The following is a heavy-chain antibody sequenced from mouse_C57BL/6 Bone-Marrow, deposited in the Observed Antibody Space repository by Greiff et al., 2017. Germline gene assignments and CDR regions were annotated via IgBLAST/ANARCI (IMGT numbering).Heavy chain of an antibody. CDR3: ARGFFDD. Sequence: EVQLVESGGGLVKPGGSLKLSCAASGFTFSSYAMSWVRQTPEKRLEWVATISDGGSYTYYPDNVKGRFTISRDNAKNNLDLQMSHLKSEDTAMYYCARGFFDDWGQGTTLTVSS. CDR2: ISDGGSYT. J-gene: IGHJ2*01. V-gene: IGHV5-4*01. CDR1: GFTFSSYA.